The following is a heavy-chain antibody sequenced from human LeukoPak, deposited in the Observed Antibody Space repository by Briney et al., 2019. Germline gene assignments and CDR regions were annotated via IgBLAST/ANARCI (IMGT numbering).Heavy chain of an antibody. CDR1: GFTFSSYS. D-gene: IGHD6-19*01. V-gene: IGHV3-21*01. CDR3: ARGDPDISFAVAGEAFDI. CDR2: ISSSSSYI. Sequence: TGGSLRLSCAASGFTFSSYSMNWVRQAPGKGLEWVSSISSSSSYIYYADSVKGRFTISRDNAKKLLYLQMNSLRAEDTAVYYCARGDPDISFAVAGEAFDIWGQGTMVTVS. J-gene: IGHJ3*02.